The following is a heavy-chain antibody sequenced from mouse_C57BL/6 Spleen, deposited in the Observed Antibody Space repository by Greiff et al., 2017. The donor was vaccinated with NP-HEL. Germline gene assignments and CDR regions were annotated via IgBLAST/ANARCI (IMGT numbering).Heavy chain of an antibody. CDR3: VGRGTYDGYSY. V-gene: IGHV1-81*01. D-gene: IGHD2-3*01. CDR1: GYTCTSKG. CDR2: IYPRSGNT. J-gene: IGHJ2*01. Sequence: MEQTGRERTRPCASVKLSGKASGYTCTSKGISWVKQRTGQGLEWIGEIYPRSGNTYYNEKFKGKATLTADKSSSTAYMELRSLTSEDSAVYFCVGRGTYDGYSYWGQGTTLTVSS.